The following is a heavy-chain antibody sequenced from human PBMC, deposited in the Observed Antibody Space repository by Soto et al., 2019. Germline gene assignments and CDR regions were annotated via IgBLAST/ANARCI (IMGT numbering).Heavy chain of an antibody. CDR3: ARARSGFQRRYYYYYYMDV. V-gene: IGHV3-53*04. CDR2: IYSGGST. CDR1: GFTVSSNY. J-gene: IGHJ6*03. D-gene: IGHD3-3*01. Sequence: GGSLRLSCAASGFTVSSNYMSWVRQAPGKGLEWVSVIYSGGSTYYADSVKGRFTISRHNSKNTLYLQMNSLRAEDTAVYYCARARSGFQRRYYYYYYMDVWGKGTTVTVSS.